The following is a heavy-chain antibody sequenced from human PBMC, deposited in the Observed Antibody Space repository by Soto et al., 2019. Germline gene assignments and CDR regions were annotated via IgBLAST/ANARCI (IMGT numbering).Heavy chain of an antibody. D-gene: IGHD3-10*01. V-gene: IGHV3-7*01. Sequence: EVQLVESGGGLVQPGGSLRLSCAASGFTFSSYWMSWVRQAPGKGLEWVANIKQDGSEKYYVDSVKGRFTISRDNAKNSLYLQMNSLRAEDTAVYYCARDGFLWFGVEAFDIWGQGTMVTVSS. CDR3: ARDGFLWFGVEAFDI. CDR2: IKQDGSEK. J-gene: IGHJ3*02. CDR1: GFTFSSYW.